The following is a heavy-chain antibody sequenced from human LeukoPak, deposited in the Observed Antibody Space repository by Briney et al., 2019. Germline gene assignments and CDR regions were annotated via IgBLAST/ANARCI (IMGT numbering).Heavy chain of an antibody. CDR3: ARGRDYDFWSGYYTVGIDDY. D-gene: IGHD3-3*01. Sequence: ASVKVSCKASGYTSTGYYMHWVRQAPGQGLEWMGWINPNSGGTNYAQKFQGRVTMTRDTSISTAYMELSRLRSDDTAVYYCARGRDYDFWSGYYTVGIDDYWGQGTLVTVSS. J-gene: IGHJ4*02. CDR2: INPNSGGT. CDR1: GYTSTGYY. V-gene: IGHV1-2*02.